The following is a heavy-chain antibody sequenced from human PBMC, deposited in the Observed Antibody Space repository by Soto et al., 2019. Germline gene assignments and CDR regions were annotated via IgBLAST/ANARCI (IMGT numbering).Heavy chain of an antibody. CDR2: ISYSGST. V-gene: IGHV4-59*11. CDR3: ARADPAASVGY. J-gene: IGHJ4*02. D-gene: IGHD2-2*01. CDR1: GGSMSSHY. Sequence: SETLSLTCTVSGGSMSSHYWTWLRQSPGRGLEWIGYISYSGSTYYNPSLKSRVSISADTSKNQFSLRMNSMIAADTAVYYCARADPAASVGYWGQGTLVTVSS.